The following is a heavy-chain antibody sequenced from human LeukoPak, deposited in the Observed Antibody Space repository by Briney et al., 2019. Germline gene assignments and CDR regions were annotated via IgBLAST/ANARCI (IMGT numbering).Heavy chain of an antibody. V-gene: IGHV3-23*01. Sequence: GGSLRLSCVVSGISLSNYAMTWVRQAPGKGLEWVSYISERGGSTTYADSVKGRFTISRDTSLNTLYLQMNNLRGEDTAVYFCAKRGVVIRGILVIGYHQEAYHYDFWGQGALVTVSS. CDR3: AKRGVVIRGILVIGYHQEAYHYDF. CDR2: ISERGGST. J-gene: IGHJ4*02. CDR1: GISLSNYA. D-gene: IGHD3-10*01.